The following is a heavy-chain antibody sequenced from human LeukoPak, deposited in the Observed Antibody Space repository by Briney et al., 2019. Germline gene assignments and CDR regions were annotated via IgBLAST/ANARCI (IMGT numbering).Heavy chain of an antibody. J-gene: IGHJ4*02. Sequence: PGGSLRLSCAASGFTFSSYWMHWVRQAPGMGLVWVSRISGDGSITWYADSVKGRFTISRDIAKNTLYLQTNSLRAEDTAVYYCARDGYSSSLNYWGQGTLVTVSS. CDR3: ARDGYSSSLNY. V-gene: IGHV3-74*01. D-gene: IGHD6-13*01. CDR2: ISGDGSIT. CDR1: GFTFSSYW.